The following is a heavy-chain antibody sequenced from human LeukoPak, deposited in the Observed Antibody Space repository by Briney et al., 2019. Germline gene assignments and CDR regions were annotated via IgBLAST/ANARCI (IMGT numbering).Heavy chain of an antibody. D-gene: IGHD3-16*01. V-gene: IGHV3-23*01. Sequence: GGSLRLSCAASGFTSSSYALNWVRQAPGKGLEWVATVSGSGDRMYHADSVKGRFTISRDNAKNSLYLQMNSLRAEDTAVYYCATGGGIDYWGQGTLVTVSS. CDR2: VSGSGDRM. CDR3: ATGGGIDY. J-gene: IGHJ4*02. CDR1: GFTSSSYA.